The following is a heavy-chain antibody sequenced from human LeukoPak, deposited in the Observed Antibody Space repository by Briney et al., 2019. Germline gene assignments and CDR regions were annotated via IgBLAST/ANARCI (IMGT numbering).Heavy chain of an antibody. CDR1: GGTFSSYA. CDR2: IIPIFGTA. J-gene: IGHJ3*02. Sequence: SVKVSCKASGGTFSSYAISWVRQAPGQGLEWMGGIIPIFGTANYAQKFQGRVTITADESTSTAYMELSSLRSEDTAVYYYAISLCGGDCFRSLSFDIWGQGTMVTVSS. V-gene: IGHV1-69*13. D-gene: IGHD2-21*02. CDR3: AISLCGGDCFRSLSFDI.